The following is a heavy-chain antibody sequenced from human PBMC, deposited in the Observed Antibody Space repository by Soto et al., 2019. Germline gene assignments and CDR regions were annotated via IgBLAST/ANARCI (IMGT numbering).Heavy chain of an antibody. D-gene: IGHD6-19*01. CDR2: IYHSGST. Sequence: QLQLQESGSGLVKPSQTLSLTCAVSGGSISSGGYSWSWIRQPPGKGLEWIGYIYHSGSTYYNTSLKIRVTISVDRSKNQFSLKLSSVTAADTAVYYCARAGGLGAVAVDYWGKGTLVTVSS. V-gene: IGHV4-30-2*01. J-gene: IGHJ4*02. CDR3: ARAGGLGAVAVDY. CDR1: GGSISSGGYS.